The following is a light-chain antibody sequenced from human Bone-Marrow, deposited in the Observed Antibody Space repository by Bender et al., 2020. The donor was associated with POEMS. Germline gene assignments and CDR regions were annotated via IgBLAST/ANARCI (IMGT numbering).Light chain of an antibody. J-gene: IGLJ2*01. CDR3: CSFADTSPRI. V-gene: IGLV2-23*01. CDR1: TNDIGTYNY. Sequence: QSVLTQPASVSGSPGQSVTISCTGTTNDIGTYNYVSWYQQHPGKAPTLLIYEATKRPSGVSDRFSGSKSGNTASLTISGLQAEDEADYHCCSFADTSPRIFGGGTRLTV. CDR2: EAT.